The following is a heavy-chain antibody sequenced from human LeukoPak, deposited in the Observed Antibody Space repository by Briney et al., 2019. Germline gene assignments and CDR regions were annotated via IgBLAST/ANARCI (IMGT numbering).Heavy chain of an antibody. Sequence: SETLSLTCTVSGGSLSSYYGSWRWHSPGKGLEWVGYIYYSGSTNYNPSLKSRVTISVDTSKSQFSLKLNSVTAADTAVYYCAASSSSRGAIDYWGQGTLVTVSS. J-gene: IGHJ4*02. D-gene: IGHD6-6*01. CDR1: GGSLSSYY. V-gene: IGHV4-59*08. CDR2: IYYSGST. CDR3: AASSSSRGAIDY.